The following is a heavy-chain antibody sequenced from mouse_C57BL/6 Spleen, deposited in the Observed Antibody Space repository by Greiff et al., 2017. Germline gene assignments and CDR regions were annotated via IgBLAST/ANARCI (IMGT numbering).Heavy chain of an antibody. CDR3: ARSYYYGSRVAWFAY. CDR1: GYTFTSYW. Sequence: QVQLQQPGAELVMPGASVKLSCKASGYTFTSYWMHWVKQRPGQGLEWIGEIDPSDSYTNYNQKFKGKSTLTVDKSSSTAYIQLSSLTSEDSAVYYCARSYYYGSRVAWFAYWGQGTLVTGSA. V-gene: IGHV1-69*01. J-gene: IGHJ3*01. CDR2: IDPSDSYT. D-gene: IGHD1-1*01.